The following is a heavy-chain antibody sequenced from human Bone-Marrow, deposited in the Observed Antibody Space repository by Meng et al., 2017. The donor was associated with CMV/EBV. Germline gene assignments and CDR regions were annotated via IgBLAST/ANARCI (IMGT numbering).Heavy chain of an antibody. D-gene: IGHD2-15*01. CDR1: GFTFSSYE. CDR3: ARWWWSLDR. CDR2: ISSSGSTI. Sequence: GGSLRLSCAASGFTFSSYEMNWVRQAPGKGLEWVSYISSSGSTIYYADSVKGRFTISRDNAKNSLYLQMNSLRAEDTAVYYCARWWWSLDRWGQGTLVTVSS. V-gene: IGHV3-48*03. J-gene: IGHJ5*02.